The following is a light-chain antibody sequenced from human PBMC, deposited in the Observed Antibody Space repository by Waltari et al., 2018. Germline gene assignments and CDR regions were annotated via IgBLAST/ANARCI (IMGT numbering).Light chain of an antibody. V-gene: IGLV2-14*01. CDR3: SSYTIITTLV. CDR2: EVS. J-gene: IGLJ3*02. Sequence: QSALTQPASVSGSPGQSITIPCTGPSTDVGGYNYASSYQQHPGKAPKPMIYEVSNRPSGVSNRFSGSKSGNTASLTISGLQAEDEADYYCSSYTIITTLVFGGGTKLTVL. CDR1: STDVGGYNY.